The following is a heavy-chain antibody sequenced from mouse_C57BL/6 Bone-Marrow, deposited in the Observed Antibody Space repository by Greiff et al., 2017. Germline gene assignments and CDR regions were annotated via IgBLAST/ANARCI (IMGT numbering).Heavy chain of an antibody. V-gene: IGHV1-78*01. J-gene: IGHJ2*01. CDR3: ARLGAVYDGVFDY. CDR2: IYPRDGST. D-gene: IGHD2-12*01. CDR1: GYTFTDHT. Sequence: VQLVESDAELVKPGASVKISCKVSGYTFTDHTIHWMKQRPEQGLEWIGYIYPRDGSTKYNEKFKGKATLTADKSSSTAYMQLNSLTSEDSAVYFCARLGAVYDGVFDYWGQGTTLTVSS.